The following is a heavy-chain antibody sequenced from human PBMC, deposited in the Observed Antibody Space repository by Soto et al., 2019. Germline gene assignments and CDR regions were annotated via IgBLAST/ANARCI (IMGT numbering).Heavy chain of an antibody. CDR2: IYYSGST. V-gene: IGHV4-59*01. CDR3: ARAPVVPAVGGVFWFDP. Sequence: SETLSLTCTVSGGSISSYYWSWIRQPPGKGLEWIGYIYYSGSTNYNPSLKSRVTISVDTSKNQFSLKLSSVTAADTAVYYCARAPVVPAVGGVFWFDPWGQGTLVTVSS. CDR1: GGSISSYY. J-gene: IGHJ5*02. D-gene: IGHD2-2*01.